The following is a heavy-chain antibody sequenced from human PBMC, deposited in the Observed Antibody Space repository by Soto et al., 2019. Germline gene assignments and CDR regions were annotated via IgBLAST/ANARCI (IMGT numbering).Heavy chain of an antibody. CDR1: GFTFGDYA. V-gene: IGHV3-49*03. CDR2: IRSKAYGGTT. J-gene: IGHJ3*02. Sequence: GGSLRLSCTASGFTFGDYAMSWFRQAPGKGLEWVGFIRSKAYGGTTEYAVSVKGRFTISRDDSKSIAYLQMNSLKTEDTAVYYCTRDGIVVVTATSGSDAFDIWGQGTMVTVSS. CDR3: TRDGIVVVTATSGSDAFDI. D-gene: IGHD2-21*02.